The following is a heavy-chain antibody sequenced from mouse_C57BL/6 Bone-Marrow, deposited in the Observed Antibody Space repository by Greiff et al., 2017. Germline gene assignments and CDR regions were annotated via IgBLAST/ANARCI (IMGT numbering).Heavy chain of an antibody. J-gene: IGHJ1*03. CDR2: IDPSDSYT. Sequence: QVQLQQPGAELVMPGASVKLSCKASGYTFTSYWMHWVKQRPGQGLAWIGEIDPSDSYTNYNQKFKGKSTLTVDKSSRTAYMQLSSLTSEDSAVYYCARSLITTVVAHWYCDVWGTGTTVTGSS. CDR1: GYTFTSYW. D-gene: IGHD1-1*01. V-gene: IGHV1-69*01. CDR3: ARSLITTVVAHWYCDV.